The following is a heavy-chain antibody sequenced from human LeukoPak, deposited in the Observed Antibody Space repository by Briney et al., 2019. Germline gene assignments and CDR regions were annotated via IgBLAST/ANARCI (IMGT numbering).Heavy chain of an antibody. CDR1: RGSVSGNDYY. J-gene: IGHJ3*02. CDR3: ARHRLEGDTFDI. Sequence: SETLSLTCTVSRGSVSGNDYYWGWIRQPPGKGLGWIGSIYYTGSTYYTPSLKSGVTISIDTSKNLFSLNLSSVTAADTAVYYCARHRLEGDTFDIWGQGTMVTVSS. CDR2: IYYTGST. V-gene: IGHV4-39*01. D-gene: IGHD3-3*01.